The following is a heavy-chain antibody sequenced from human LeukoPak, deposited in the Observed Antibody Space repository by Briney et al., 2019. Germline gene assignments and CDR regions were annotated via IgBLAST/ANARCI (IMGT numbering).Heavy chain of an antibody. J-gene: IGHJ4*02. Sequence: PSETLSLTCAVSGGSISSSNWWSWVRQPPGKGLEWIGEIYHSGSTNYNPSLKSRVTISVDKSKNQFSLKLSSVTAADTAVYFCARGGAYFWTGYPHLDCWGQGTLVTVSS. D-gene: IGHD3/OR15-3a*01. CDR1: GGSISSSNW. V-gene: IGHV4-4*02. CDR2: IYHSGST. CDR3: ARGGAYFWTGYPHLDC.